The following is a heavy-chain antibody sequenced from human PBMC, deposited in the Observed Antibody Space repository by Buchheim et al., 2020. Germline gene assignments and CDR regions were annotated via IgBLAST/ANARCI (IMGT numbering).Heavy chain of an antibody. D-gene: IGHD2-15*01. CDR1: GYNYTSYC. CDR2: INPSGGST. CDR3: ASQLVVVAAKLGSYYGMDV. V-gene: IGHV1-46*01. J-gene: IGHJ6*02. Sequence: QVQLVQSGAEVKKTGASVKVSCKAFGYNYTSYCIHWVRQAPGQGLEWIGIINPSGGSTSYAQKFQGRVTMTRDTSTSTVYMDLSSLRSEDTAVYYCASQLVVVAAKLGSYYGMDVWGQGTT.